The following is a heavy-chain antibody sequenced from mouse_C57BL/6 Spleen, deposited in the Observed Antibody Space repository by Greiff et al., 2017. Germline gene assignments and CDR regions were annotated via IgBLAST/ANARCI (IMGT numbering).Heavy chain of an antibody. CDR1: GYTFTSYW. V-gene: IGHV1-72*01. CDR3: ARSGPYYYGSSYYYAMGD. J-gene: IGHJ4*01. Sequence: VQLQQPGAELVKPGASVKLSCKASGYTFTSYWMHWVKQRPGRGLEWIGRIDPNSGGTKYNEKFKRKATLTVDKPSSTAYMQLSSLTSEDSAVSYCARSGPYYYGSSYYYAMGDWGQGTSVTVSS. D-gene: IGHD1-1*01. CDR2: IDPNSGGT.